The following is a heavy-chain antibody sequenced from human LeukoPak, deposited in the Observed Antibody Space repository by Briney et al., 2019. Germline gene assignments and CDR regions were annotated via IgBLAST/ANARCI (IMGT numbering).Heavy chain of an antibody. CDR3: ARVRGGYYYDY. D-gene: IGHD3-22*01. V-gene: IGHV3-48*02. Sequence: GGSLRLSCAASGFTFSGYSMNWVRQAPGKGLEWVSYITSSGGTIYYADSVKGRFTISRDNAKNSLYLQMNSLGDEDTAVYYCARVRGGYYYDYWGQGTLVTVSS. J-gene: IGHJ4*02. CDR1: GFTFSGYS. CDR2: ITSSGGTI.